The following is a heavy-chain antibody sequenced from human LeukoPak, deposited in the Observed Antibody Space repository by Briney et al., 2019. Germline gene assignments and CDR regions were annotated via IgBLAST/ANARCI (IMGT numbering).Heavy chain of an antibody. J-gene: IGHJ4*02. V-gene: IGHV5-51*01. CDR1: GYIFANYL. Sequence: GESLKISCKGFGYIFANYLIGWVRPMRGRGLELVGIIHPGGSLTSYSPSLEGHVTISADKSINTAYLQWRSLKASDTAMYYCAKIDYYAGEYWGQGTLVTVSS. D-gene: IGHD3-16*01. CDR3: AKIDYYAGEY. CDR2: IHPGGSLT.